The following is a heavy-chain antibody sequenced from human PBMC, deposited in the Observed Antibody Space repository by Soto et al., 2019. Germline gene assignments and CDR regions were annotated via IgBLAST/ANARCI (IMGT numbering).Heavy chain of an antibody. Sequence: SETLSLTCTVSGGYISSSSYYWGWIRQPPGKGLEWIGSIYYSGSTYYNPSLKSRVTISVDTSKNQFSLKLSSVTAADTAVYYCARGRLLYSYYYYGMDVWGQGTTVTVSS. D-gene: IGHD3-3*01. CDR3: ARGRLLYSYYYYGMDV. CDR2: IYYSGST. CDR1: GGYISSSSYY. J-gene: IGHJ6*02. V-gene: IGHV4-39*01.